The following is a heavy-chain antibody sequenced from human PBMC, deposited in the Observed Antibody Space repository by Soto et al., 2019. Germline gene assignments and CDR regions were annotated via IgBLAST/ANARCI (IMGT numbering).Heavy chain of an antibody. V-gene: IGHV1-69*13. Sequence: ASVKVSCKASGGTFSSYAISWVRQAPGQGLEWMGGIIPIFGTANYAQKFQGRVTITADESMSTAYMELSSLRSEDTAVYYCARGAYVVVPAATVPHYGMDVWGQGTTVTVSS. J-gene: IGHJ6*02. CDR2: IIPIFGTA. CDR1: GGTFSSYA. CDR3: ARGAYVVVPAATVPHYGMDV. D-gene: IGHD2-2*01.